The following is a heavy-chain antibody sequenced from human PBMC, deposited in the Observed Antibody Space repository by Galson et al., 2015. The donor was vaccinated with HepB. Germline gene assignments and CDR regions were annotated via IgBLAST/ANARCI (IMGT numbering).Heavy chain of an antibody. CDR1: GFTFSNYG. Sequence: SLRLSCAASGFTFSNYGMHWVRQAPGKGLEWVAAISYDGSNKYYAEPVTGRFTISRDISKNTLYLQMNSLRAEDTALYYCAKDPYLYSALAGTMAGFDYWGQGTLVTVSS. J-gene: IGHJ4*02. D-gene: IGHD6-19*01. V-gene: IGHV3-30*18. CDR3: AKDPYLYSALAGTMAGFDY. CDR2: ISYDGSNK.